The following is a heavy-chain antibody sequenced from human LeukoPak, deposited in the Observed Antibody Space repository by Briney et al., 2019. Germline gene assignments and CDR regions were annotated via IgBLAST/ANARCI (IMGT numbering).Heavy chain of an antibody. CDR2: ISWDGADT. J-gene: IGHJ6*03. CDR3: AKGRGWEASYYYYYMDV. CDR1: GFTFDDYA. V-gene: IGHV3-43D*03. Sequence: GGSLRLSCAASGFTFDDYAMHWVRQVPGKGLEWLSLISWDGADTYHADSVKGRFTISRDNSKNTLYLQMNSLRAEDTAVYYCAKGRGWEASYYYYYMDVWGKGTTVTTSS. D-gene: IGHD1-26*01.